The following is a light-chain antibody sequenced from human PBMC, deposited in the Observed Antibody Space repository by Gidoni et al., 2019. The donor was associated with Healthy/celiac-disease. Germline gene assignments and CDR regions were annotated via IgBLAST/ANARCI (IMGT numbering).Light chain of an antibody. V-gene: IGLV1-40*01. J-gene: IGLJ2*01. Sequence: HSVLTRPPSVSGAPRQRVPSSCTGSSSNIGAGYDVHWYQLLPGTAPKLLIYGNSNRPSGVPVRFSGSKSGTSASLAITGLQAEDEADYYCQSYDSSLSGVVFGGWTKLTVL. CDR3: QSYDSSLSGVV. CDR1: SSNIGAGYD. CDR2: GNS.